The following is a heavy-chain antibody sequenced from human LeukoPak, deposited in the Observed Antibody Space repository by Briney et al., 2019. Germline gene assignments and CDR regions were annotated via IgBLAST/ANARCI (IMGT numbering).Heavy chain of an antibody. CDR2: ISSSSSYI. CDR1: GFTFSSYS. V-gene: IGHV3-21*01. D-gene: IGHD3-10*01. Sequence: RGSLRLSCAASGFTFSSYSMNWVRQAPGKGLDWVSSISSSSSYIYYADSVKGRFTISRDNAKNSLYLQMNSLRAEDTAVYYCAQTGGSGSYYGDYWGQGTLVTVSS. CDR3: AQTGGSGSYYGDY. J-gene: IGHJ4*02.